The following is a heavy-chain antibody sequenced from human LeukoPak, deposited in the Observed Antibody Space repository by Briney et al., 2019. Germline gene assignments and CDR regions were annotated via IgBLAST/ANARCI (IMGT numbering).Heavy chain of an antibody. CDR1: GYTFTGYY. CDR2: INPNSGGT. V-gene: IGHV1-2*04. Sequence: ASVKVSCKASGYTFTGYYMHWVRQAPGQGLEWMGWINPNSGGTNYAQKFQGWVTMTRDTSISTAYMELSRLRSDDTAVYYCAREDHCSSTSCAYNWFDPWGQGTLVTVSS. D-gene: IGHD2-2*01. J-gene: IGHJ5*02. CDR3: AREDHCSSTSCAYNWFDP.